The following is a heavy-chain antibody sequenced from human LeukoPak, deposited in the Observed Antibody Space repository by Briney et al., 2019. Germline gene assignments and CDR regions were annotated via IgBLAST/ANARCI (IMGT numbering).Heavy chain of an antibody. D-gene: IGHD6-19*01. J-gene: IGHJ4*02. CDR3: ARGSGWTDY. CDR1: GYRFTDNW. Sequence: PGESLKISCKGSGYRFTDNWITWVRQMPGKGLEWMGRINPSDSYTNYSPSFQGHVTFSADKSITTAYLQWSSLEPSDTAMYYCARGSGWTDYWGQGTLVTVPS. V-gene: IGHV5-10-1*01. CDR2: INPSDSYT.